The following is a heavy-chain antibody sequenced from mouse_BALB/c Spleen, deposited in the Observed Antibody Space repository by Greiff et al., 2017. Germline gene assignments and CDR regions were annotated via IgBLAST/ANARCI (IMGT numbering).Heavy chain of an antibody. CDR2: IDPETGGT. V-gene: IGHV1-15*01. CDR3: TRSDRNYMDY. J-gene: IGHJ4*01. D-gene: IGHD2-5*01. Sequence: QVQLQQSGAELVRPGASVTLSCKASGYTFTDYEMHWVKQTPVHGLEWIGAIDPETGGTAYNQKFKGKATLTADKSSSTAYMELRSLTSEDSAVYYCTRSDRNYMDYWGQGTSVTVSS. CDR1: GYTFTDYE.